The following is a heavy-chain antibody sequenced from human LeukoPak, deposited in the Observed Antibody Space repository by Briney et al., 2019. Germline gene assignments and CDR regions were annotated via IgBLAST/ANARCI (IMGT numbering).Heavy chain of an antibody. V-gene: IGHV3-7*04. D-gene: IGHD5-24*01. J-gene: IGHJ4*02. CDR1: GGSIISTNW. CDR3: TRVGYIDEGIDY. CDR2: IKQDGSKK. Sequence: ETLSLTCAVSGGSIISTNWWTWVRQPPGKGLEWVANIKQDGSKKSYVDSVKGRFTISRDNAKNSLYLQMNSLRAEDTAIYYCTRVGYIDEGIDYWGQGTLVTVSS.